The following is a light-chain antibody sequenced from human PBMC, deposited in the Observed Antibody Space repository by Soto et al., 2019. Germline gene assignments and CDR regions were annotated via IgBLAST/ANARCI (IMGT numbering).Light chain of an antibody. CDR1: QGISSW. V-gene: IGKV1-12*01. J-gene: IGKJ3*01. CDR2: AAS. Sequence: DIQMTQSPSAVSASVGDTVTITCRASQGISSWLAWYQQKPGKAPKLQIYAASSLQSGVRSRFSGSGSGKDFTLTISSLQPEEFATYYCQQAKSFPFTFGRGTKVDIK. CDR3: QQAKSFPFT.